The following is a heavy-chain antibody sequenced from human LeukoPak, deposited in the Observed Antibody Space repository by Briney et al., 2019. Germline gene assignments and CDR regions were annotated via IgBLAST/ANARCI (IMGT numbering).Heavy chain of an antibody. CDR2: INHSGST. Sequence: SETLSLTCAVYGGSFSGYYWSWIRQAPGKGLEWIGEINHSGSTNYNPSLKSRVTISVDTSKNQFSLKLSSVTAADTAVYYCARVPRGQYSYGKNYYYGMDVWGQGTTVTVSS. CDR1: GGSFSGYY. V-gene: IGHV4-34*01. D-gene: IGHD5-18*01. CDR3: ARVPRGQYSYGKNYYYGMDV. J-gene: IGHJ6*02.